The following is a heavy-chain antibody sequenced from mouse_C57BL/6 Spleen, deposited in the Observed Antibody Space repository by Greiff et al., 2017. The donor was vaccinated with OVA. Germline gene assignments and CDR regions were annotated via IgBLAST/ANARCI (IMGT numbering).Heavy chain of an antibody. D-gene: IGHD3-3*01. V-gene: IGHV1-69*01. CDR1: GYTFTSYW. Sequence: VQLQQPGAELVMPGASVKLSCKASGYTFTSYWMHWVKQRPGQGLEWIGEIDPSDSYTNYNQKLKGKSTLTVDKSSSTAYMQLISLTAEDSSVYYCARSSLGQGFAYWGQGTLVTVSA. CDR2: IDPSDSYT. J-gene: IGHJ3*01. CDR3: ARSSLGQGFAY.